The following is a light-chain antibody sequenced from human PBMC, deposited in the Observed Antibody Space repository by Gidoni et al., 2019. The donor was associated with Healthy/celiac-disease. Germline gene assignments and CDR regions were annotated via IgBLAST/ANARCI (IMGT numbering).Light chain of an antibody. V-gene: IGLV2-14*01. J-gene: IGLJ2*01. CDR1: SSDVGGYNY. Sequence: QSALTQPASVSGSPGQSITISCTGTSSDVGGYNYVSWYQQHPGKAPKLMIYDVSNRPSGVSTRFSGSKSGNTASLTISGLQAEDDADYYCSSYTSSSTLGFGGGTKLTVL. CDR2: DVS. CDR3: SSYTSSSTLG.